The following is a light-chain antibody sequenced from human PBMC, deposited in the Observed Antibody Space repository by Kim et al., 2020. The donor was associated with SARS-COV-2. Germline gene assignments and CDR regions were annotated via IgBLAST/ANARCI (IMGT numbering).Light chain of an antibody. CDR2: EVS. CDR1: SSDVGSYNL. V-gene: IGLV2-23*02. J-gene: IGLJ2*01. Sequence: GQSITISCTGTSSDVGSYNLVSWYQQHPGKAPKLMIYEVSKLPSGVSNRFSGSKSGNTASLTISGLQAEDEADYYCCSYAGSSTLVFGGGTQLTVL. CDR3: CSYAGSSTLV.